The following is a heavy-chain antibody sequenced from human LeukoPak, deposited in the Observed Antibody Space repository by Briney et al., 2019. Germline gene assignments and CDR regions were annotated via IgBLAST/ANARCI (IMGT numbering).Heavy chain of an antibody. CDR2: VFTRGTT. CDR1: GGSISSYY. D-gene: IGHD6-19*01. J-gene: IGHJ4*02. V-gene: IGHV4-4*08. CDR3: ARSSLAVYFDY. Sequence: SETLSLTCTVSGGSISSYYWSWIRQPPGKGLEWLGHVFTRGTTNYNASLERRLTISLDTARTQFSLYLSSVTAADTAMYFCARSSLAVYFDYWGPGNPCHRLL.